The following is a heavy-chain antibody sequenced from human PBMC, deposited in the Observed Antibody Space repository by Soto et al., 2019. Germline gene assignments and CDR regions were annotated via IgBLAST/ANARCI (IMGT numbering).Heavy chain of an antibody. CDR1: GYTFTSYG. D-gene: IGHD3-3*01. J-gene: IGHJ6*02. CDR3: ARDGFSRFLEWLSNYYYYGMDV. V-gene: IGHV1-18*01. Sequence: QVQLVQSGAEVKKPGASVKVSCKASGYTFTSYGISWVRQAPGQGLEWMGWISAYNGNTNYAQKLQGRVTMTTDTSTSTAYMELRSLRSDDTAVYYCARDGFSRFLEWLSNYYYYGMDVWGQGTTVTVSS. CDR2: ISAYNGNT.